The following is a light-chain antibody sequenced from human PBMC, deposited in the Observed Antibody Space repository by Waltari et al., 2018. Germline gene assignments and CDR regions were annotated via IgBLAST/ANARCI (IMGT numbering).Light chain of an antibody. V-gene: IGLV4-69*01. CDR3: QTGGHGTWV. CDR2: VNSDGSH. CDR1: SGHSSNI. J-gene: IGLJ3*02. Sequence: QLVLTQSPSASASLGASVKLTCTLSSGHSSNIIAWLQQQPEKGPRYVMKVNSDGSHSKGDDIPDRFSGSSSGAGRYLTISSVQSEDEADYYCQTGGHGTWVFGGGTTLTVL.